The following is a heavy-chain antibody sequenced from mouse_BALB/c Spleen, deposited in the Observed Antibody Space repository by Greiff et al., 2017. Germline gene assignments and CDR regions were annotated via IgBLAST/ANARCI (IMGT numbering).Heavy chain of an antibody. CDR1: GFNIKDTY. CDR2: IDPANGNT. J-gene: IGHJ1*01. V-gene: IGHV14-3*02. CDR3: ASPITTAHWYFDV. Sequence: EVQLQQSGAELVKPGASVKLSCTASGFNIKDTYMHWVKQRPEQGLAWIGRIDPANGNTKYDPKFQGKATITADTSSNTAYLQLSSLTSEDTAVYYCASPITTAHWYFDVWGAGTTVTVSS. D-gene: IGHD1-2*01.